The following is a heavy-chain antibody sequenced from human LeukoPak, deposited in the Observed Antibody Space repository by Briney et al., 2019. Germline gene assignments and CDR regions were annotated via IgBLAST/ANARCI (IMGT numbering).Heavy chain of an antibody. CDR3: ERHPREISGTARRGY. V-gene: IGHV4-39*01. CDR1: CGSISSSSYY. Sequence: SETLSLTCTVSCGSISSSSYYWGWIRQPPGKGLEWIGNIYYSGSTYHNPSLKSRVTISVDTSRNQFSLKLSSVTAADTAVYYCERHPREISGTARRGYWGQGTLVTVSS. J-gene: IGHJ4*02. CDR2: IYYSGST. D-gene: IGHD1-20*01.